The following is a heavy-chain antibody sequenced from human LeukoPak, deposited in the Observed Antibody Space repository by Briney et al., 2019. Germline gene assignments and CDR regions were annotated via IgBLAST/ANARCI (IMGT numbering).Heavy chain of an antibody. Sequence: ASVKVSCKASGYTFTSYYMHWVRQAPGQGLEWMGWINPNSGGTNYAQKFQGRVTMTRDTSISTAYMELSRLRSDDTAVYYCARSRRDGYNYRYYYYMDVWGKGTTVTVSS. D-gene: IGHD5-24*01. CDR1: GYTFTSYY. V-gene: IGHV1-2*02. CDR3: ARSRRDGYNYRYYYYMDV. J-gene: IGHJ6*03. CDR2: INPNSGGT.